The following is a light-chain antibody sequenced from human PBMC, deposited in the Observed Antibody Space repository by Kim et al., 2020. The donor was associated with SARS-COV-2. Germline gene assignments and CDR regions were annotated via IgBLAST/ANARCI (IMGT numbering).Light chain of an antibody. V-gene: IGLV2-14*03. CDR1: SSDVDGYNY. J-gene: IGLJ1*01. Sequence: QSITITWNGTSSDVDGYNYVSWYQQHPGNAPKLMIYDVSCRPSGVSNRFSGSKSGNTASLTISGLQAEDEADYYCSSYTSSSSFYVFGTGTKVTVL. CDR2: DVS. CDR3: SSYTSSSSFYV.